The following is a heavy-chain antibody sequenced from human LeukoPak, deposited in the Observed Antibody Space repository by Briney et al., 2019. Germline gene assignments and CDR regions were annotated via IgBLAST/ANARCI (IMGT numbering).Heavy chain of an antibody. D-gene: IGHD2-2*01. J-gene: IGHJ4*02. V-gene: IGHV3-48*01. Sequence: GGSLRLSCAASGFTFSSYSMNWVRQAPGKGLEWVSYISSSSSTIYYADSVKGRFTISRDNAKNSLYLQMNSLRAEDTAVYYCAREMLIKEVCYEGLDYWGQGTLVTVSS. CDR3: AREMLIKEVCYEGLDY. CDR2: ISSSSSTI. CDR1: GFTFSSYS.